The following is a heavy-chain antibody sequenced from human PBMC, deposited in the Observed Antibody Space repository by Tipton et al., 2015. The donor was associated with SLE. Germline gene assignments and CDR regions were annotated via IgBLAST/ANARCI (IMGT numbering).Heavy chain of an antibody. Sequence: GSLRLSCEASGFTFNRFGMPWVRQAPGKGREWVAFIRYDATDKKYADSLQGRFTISRDNSKNTLYLQMNSLRAEDTAVYYCGKDGYYNYWSGYCDYWGQGTLVTVSS. D-gene: IGHD3-3*01. CDR3: GKDGYYNYWSGYCDY. CDR1: GFTFNRFG. V-gene: IGHV3-30*02. J-gene: IGHJ4*02. CDR2: IRYDATDK.